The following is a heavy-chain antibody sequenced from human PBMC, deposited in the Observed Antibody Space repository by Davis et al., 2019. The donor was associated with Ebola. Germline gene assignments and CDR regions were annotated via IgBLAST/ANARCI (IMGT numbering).Heavy chain of an antibody. Sequence: SETLSLTCTVSGGSISSSSYYWGWIRQPPGKGLEWIGEINHSGSTNYNPSLKSRVTISVDTSKNQFSLKLSSVTAADTAVYYCARVITMIEAGWFDPWGQGTLVTVSS. CDR3: ARVITMIEAGWFDP. V-gene: IGHV4-39*07. CDR2: INHSGST. CDR1: GGSISSSSYY. J-gene: IGHJ5*02. D-gene: IGHD3-22*01.